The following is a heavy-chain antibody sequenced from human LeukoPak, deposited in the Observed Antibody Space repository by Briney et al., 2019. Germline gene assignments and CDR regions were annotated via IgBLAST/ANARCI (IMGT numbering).Heavy chain of an antibody. D-gene: IGHD4-17*01. CDR1: GFTLSSYW. J-gene: IGHJ4*02. CDR2: IKQDGSEK. CDR3: AREGDYGDYVDY. V-gene: IGHV3-7*01. Sequence: GGSLRLSCAASGFTLSSYWMSWVRQAPGKGLEWVANIKQDGSEKYYVDSVKGRFTISRDNAKNSLYLQMNSLRAEDTAVYYCAREGDYGDYVDYWGQGTLVTVSS.